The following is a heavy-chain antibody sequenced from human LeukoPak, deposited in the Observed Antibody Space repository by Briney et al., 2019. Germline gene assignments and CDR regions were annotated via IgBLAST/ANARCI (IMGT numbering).Heavy chain of an antibody. J-gene: IGHJ4*02. CDR1: GFTVSSSY. CDR3: ARRGDGGRSFDY. CDR2: IYSGGTT. D-gene: IGHD4-23*01. Sequence: TGGSLGLSCAASGFTVSSSYMNWVRQAPGKGLEWVSLIYSGGTTYYADSVKGRFTISRDNSKNTLYLQMNSLRAEDTAVYYCARRGDGGRSFDYWGQGTLVTVSS. V-gene: IGHV3-53*01.